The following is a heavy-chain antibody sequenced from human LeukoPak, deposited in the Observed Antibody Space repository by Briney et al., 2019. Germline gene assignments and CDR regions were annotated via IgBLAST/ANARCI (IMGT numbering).Heavy chain of an antibody. Sequence: PGGSLRLSCAASGFTFSSYSMNWVRQAPGKGLEWVSSISSSSSNIYYADSVKGRFTISRDNAKNSLYLQMNSLRAEDTAVYYCARDGGVLLWFGELDYNWFDPWGQGTLVTVSS. D-gene: IGHD3-10*01. CDR2: ISSSSSNI. J-gene: IGHJ5*02. V-gene: IGHV3-21*01. CDR1: GFTFSSYS. CDR3: ARDGGVLLWFGELDYNWFDP.